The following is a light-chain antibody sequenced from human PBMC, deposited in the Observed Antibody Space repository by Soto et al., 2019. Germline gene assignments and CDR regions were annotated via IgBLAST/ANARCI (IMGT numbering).Light chain of an antibody. CDR1: QGLSSY. V-gene: IGKV1-9*01. CDR3: QQLNSYPPFT. CDR2: AAS. Sequence: DIPLTQSPSFLSASVGDRVTITCRASQGLSSYLSWYKQKPGKDPKLLIYAASTLQSGVPSRFSVSGSGTEFTITISSLQSSDVASYDGQQLNSYPPFTFGPGTKVDIK. J-gene: IGKJ3*01.